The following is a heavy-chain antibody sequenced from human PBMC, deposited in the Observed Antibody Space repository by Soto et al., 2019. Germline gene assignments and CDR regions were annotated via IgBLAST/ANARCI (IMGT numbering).Heavy chain of an antibody. V-gene: IGHV3-9*01. Sequence: EVQLVESGGGLVPPGRSLRLSCAGSGFSFDEYAMHWVRQAPGKGLEWVSGISWNSGIIGYADSVKGRFTISRDNAKNSLYLQMNSLRAEDTALYYCAKVAGYGSVSRDYYSYGMDVW. CDR3: AKVAGYGSVSRDYYSYGMDV. J-gene: IGHJ6*01. CDR2: ISWNSGII. CDR1: GFSFDEYA. D-gene: IGHD3-10*01.